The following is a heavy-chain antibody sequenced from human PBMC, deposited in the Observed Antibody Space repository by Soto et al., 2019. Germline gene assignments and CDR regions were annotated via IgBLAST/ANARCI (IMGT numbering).Heavy chain of an antibody. CDR3: ARGRYDGDYFDY. J-gene: IGHJ4*02. Sequence: GGSLRLSCAASGFTFSSYSMNWVRQAPGKGLEWVSSISSSSSYIYYADSVKGRFTISRDNAKNSLYLQMNSLRAEDTAVYYCARGRYDGDYFDYWGQGTLVTVSS. V-gene: IGHV3-21*01. D-gene: IGHD5-12*01. CDR1: GFTFSSYS. CDR2: ISSSSSYI.